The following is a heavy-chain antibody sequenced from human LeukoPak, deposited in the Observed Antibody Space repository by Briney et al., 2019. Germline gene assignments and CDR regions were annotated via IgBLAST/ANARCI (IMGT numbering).Heavy chain of an antibody. D-gene: IGHD6-13*01. Sequence: ASVKVSCKASGYTFTSYYMHWVRQAPGQGLEWMGIINPSGGSTSYAQKFQGRVTMTRDTSTSTVYMELSSLRSEDTAVFYCARSGSSWYYFGYWGQGTLVTVSS. CDR3: ARSGSSWYYFGY. CDR2: INPSGGST. V-gene: IGHV1-46*01. J-gene: IGHJ4*02. CDR1: GYTFTSYY.